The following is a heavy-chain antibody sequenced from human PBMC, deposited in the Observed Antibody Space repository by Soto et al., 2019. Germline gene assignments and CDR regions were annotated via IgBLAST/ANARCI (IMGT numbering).Heavy chain of an antibody. D-gene: IGHD2-21*02. V-gene: IGHV4-59*08. CDR2: IYHSAST. CDR1: GGSIETFY. CDR3: ARHSPYCGGDCYSLDY. Sequence: SETLSLTCTVSGGSIETFYWSWIRQPPGKGLEWIGYIYHSASTKYSPSLKSRVTTSVDTSKNQVSLNLSSVTAADTAVYYCARHSPYCGGDCYSLDYWGQGTLVTVSS. J-gene: IGHJ4*02.